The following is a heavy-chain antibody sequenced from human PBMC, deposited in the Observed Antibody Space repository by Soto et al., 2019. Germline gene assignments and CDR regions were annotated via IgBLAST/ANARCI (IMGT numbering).Heavy chain of an antibody. V-gene: IGHV3-23*01. CDR1: VFTFISYS. J-gene: IGHJ4*02. CDR2: FRAGGDDGTT. D-gene: IGHD3-10*01. Sequence: PGWSLRLSCVSSVFTFISYSMSWVRQAPGKGLEWVSGFRAGGDDGTTYYADSVKGRFTISRDNSKNTLFLQMNSLRAEDTAIYYCAKKVNSGSGSQYFDYFGQGTLVTVSS. CDR3: AKKVNSGSGSQYFDY.